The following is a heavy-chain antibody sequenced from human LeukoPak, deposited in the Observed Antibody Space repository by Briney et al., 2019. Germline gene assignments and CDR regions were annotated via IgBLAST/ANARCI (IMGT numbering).Heavy chain of an antibody. D-gene: IGHD6-19*01. CDR2: IWYDGSNK. CDR1: GFTFSSYG. Sequence: PGRSLRLSCAASGFTFSSYGMHWVRQAPGKRLEWVAVIWYDGSNKYYADSVKGRFTISRDNSKNTLYLQMNSLRAEDTAVYYCARDGQWLGSYFDYWGQGTLVTVSS. CDR3: ARDGQWLGSYFDY. J-gene: IGHJ4*02. V-gene: IGHV3-33*01.